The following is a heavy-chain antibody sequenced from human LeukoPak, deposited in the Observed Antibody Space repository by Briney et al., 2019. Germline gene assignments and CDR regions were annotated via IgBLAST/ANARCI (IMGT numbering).Heavy chain of an antibody. CDR2: IHYSGST. Sequence: SETLSLTCTVSGGSINNYYWSWIRQPPGKGLEWIGYIHYSGSTNYNPSLKSRVTISVDTSKNQFSLKLSSVTAADTAVYYCARDRGIAAAGTGGYYYNGMDVWGQGTTVTVSS. CDR3: ARDRGIAAAGTGGYYYNGMDV. D-gene: IGHD6-13*01. V-gene: IGHV4-59*01. J-gene: IGHJ6*02. CDR1: GGSINNYY.